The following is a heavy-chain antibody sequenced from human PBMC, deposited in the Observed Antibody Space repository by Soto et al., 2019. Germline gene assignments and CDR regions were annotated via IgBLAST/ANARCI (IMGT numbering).Heavy chain of an antibody. Sequence: QVQLVQSGAEVKKPGSSVKVSCKASGGTFSSYAISWVRQAPGQGLEWMGGIIPIFGTANYAQKFQGRVTITADKSTSTAYMELSSLRSEDTAVYYCARDVGYCSGGSGYFFDYWGQGTLVTVSS. CDR3: ARDVGYCSGGSGYFFDY. V-gene: IGHV1-69*06. D-gene: IGHD2-15*01. CDR1: GGTFSSYA. CDR2: IIPIFGTA. J-gene: IGHJ4*02.